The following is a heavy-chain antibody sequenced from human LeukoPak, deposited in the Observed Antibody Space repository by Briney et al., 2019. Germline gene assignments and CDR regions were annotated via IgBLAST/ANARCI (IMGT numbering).Heavy chain of an antibody. CDR1: GFTFDDYA. V-gene: IGHV3-9*01. CDR3: AKDSYYDSSGYPDY. Sequence: GGSLRLSCAASGFTFDDYAMHWVRQAPGKGLEWVSGISWNSGSIGYADSVKGRFTISRDNAKNSLYLQMNSLRAEDTALYHCAKDSYYDSSGYPDYWGQGTLVTVSS. D-gene: IGHD3-22*01. CDR2: ISWNSGSI. J-gene: IGHJ4*02.